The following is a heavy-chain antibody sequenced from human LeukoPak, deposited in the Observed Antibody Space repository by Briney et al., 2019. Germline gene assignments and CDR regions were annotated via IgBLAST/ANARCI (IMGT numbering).Heavy chain of an antibody. CDR2: ISGSGSNT. CDR1: GLTFGSYA. V-gene: IGHV3-23*01. J-gene: IGHJ5*02. Sequence: GGSLRLSCASTGLTFGSYAMNWVRQAPGKGLEWVSGISGSGSNTYHADSVKGRFTTSRDNSKNTLYLQMNSLRVEDTAVYYCAASPAGWFDPWGQGTLVTVSS. CDR3: AASPAGWFDP.